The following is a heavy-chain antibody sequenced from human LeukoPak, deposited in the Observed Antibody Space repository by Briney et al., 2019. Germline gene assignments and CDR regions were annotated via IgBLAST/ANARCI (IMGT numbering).Heavy chain of an antibody. CDR3: ARQCSSTSCYSY. D-gene: IGHD2-2*01. CDR2: IYYGGST. Sequence: KTSESLSLTCTVSGGSISSSTYYWGWIRQPPGKGREWIGNIYYGGSTFYNPSLKSRVTISLDTSKNQFSLKLRSVTAADTAVYFCARQCSSTSCYSYWGQGTLVTVSS. V-gene: IGHV4-39*01. J-gene: IGHJ4*02. CDR1: GGSISSSTYY.